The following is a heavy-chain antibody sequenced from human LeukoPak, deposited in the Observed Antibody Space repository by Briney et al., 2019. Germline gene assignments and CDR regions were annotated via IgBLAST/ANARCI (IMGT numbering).Heavy chain of an antibody. CDR1: GFTVSSNQ. Sequence: GGSLKLSCAASGFTVSSNQMTWVRQAPGKGLEWVSIIYGSGSTYYADSVKGRFTISRDNSKNMVYLQLNSLRAEDTAIFYCVQIPGGGYWGQGTLSPSPQ. V-gene: IGHV3-53*01. CDR3: VQIPGGGY. CDR2: IYGSGST. D-gene: IGHD5-24*01. J-gene: IGHJ4*02.